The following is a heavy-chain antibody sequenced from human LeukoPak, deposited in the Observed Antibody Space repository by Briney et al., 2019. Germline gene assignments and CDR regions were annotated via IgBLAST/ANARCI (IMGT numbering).Heavy chain of an antibody. CDR1: GGSISSSSHY. CDR3: ARVTGYRIEDYFDY. Sequence: SETLSLTCTVSGGSISSSSHYWGWIRQPPGKGLEWIGEINHSGSTNYNPSLKSRVTISVETSKNEFSLKLRSVTAADTAVYYCARVTGYRIEDYFDYWGQGTLVTVSS. J-gene: IGHJ4*02. D-gene: IGHD6-13*01. CDR2: INHSGST. V-gene: IGHV4-61*05.